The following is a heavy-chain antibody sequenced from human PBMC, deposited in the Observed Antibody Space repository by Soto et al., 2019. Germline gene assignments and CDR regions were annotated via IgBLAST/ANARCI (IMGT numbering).Heavy chain of an antibody. Sequence: QVQLVESGGGVVQPGRSLRLSCAASGFTFSSYGMHWVRQAPGKGLEWVAVISYDGSNKYYADSVKGRFTISRDNSKNTVYLQRNRLRDEGTALYYCAKGRTGTGYYGMDVW. V-gene: IGHV3-30*18. J-gene: IGHJ6*01. CDR1: GFTFSSYG. CDR2: ISYDGSNK. CDR3: AKGRTGTGYYGMDV. D-gene: IGHD1-7*01.